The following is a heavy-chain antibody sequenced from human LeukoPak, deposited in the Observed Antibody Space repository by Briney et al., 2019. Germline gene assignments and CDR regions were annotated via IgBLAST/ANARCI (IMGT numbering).Heavy chain of an antibody. D-gene: IGHD1-7*01. CDR1: GGSISSYY. Sequence: SETLSLTCTVSGGSISSYYWSWIRQPPGKGLEWIGYIYYSGSTNYNPSLKSRVTISVDTSKNQFSLKLSSVTAADTAVYYCARDNWNYGSSMDVWGQGTAVTVSS. CDR3: ARDNWNYGSSMDV. J-gene: IGHJ6*02. V-gene: IGHV4-59*01. CDR2: IYYSGST.